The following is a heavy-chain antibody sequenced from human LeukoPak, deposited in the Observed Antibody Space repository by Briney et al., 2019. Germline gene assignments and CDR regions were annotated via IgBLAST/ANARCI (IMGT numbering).Heavy chain of an antibody. CDR1: GFIVSNNY. CDR2: IYKDGST. V-gene: IGHV3-53*01. D-gene: IGHD6-13*01. Sequence: GGSLRLSCAATGFIVSNNYMSWVRQAPGKGLEWVSIIYKDGSTYYADSVKGRFTISRDNAKNTLYLQMNSLRAEDTAVYYCARRIAAAAAPYYFDYWGQGTLVTVSS. CDR3: ARRIAAAAAPYYFDY. J-gene: IGHJ4*02.